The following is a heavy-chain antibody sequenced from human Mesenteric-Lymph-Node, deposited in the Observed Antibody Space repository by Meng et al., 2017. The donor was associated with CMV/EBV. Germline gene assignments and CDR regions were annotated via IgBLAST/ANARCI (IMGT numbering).Heavy chain of an antibody. J-gene: IGHJ5*02. V-gene: IGHV4-61*01. D-gene: IGHD4-23*01. Sequence: GSLRLSCTVSGGSVSTGSYYWSWIRQSPGKGLEWIGYVYYSGSTKYNLSLQSRVTTSIDTSKNQFYLKLTSVTHADTAIYYCAREQRGGGWFDPWGQGTLVTVSS. CDR3: AREQRGGGWFDP. CDR1: GGSVSTGSYY. CDR2: VYYSGST.